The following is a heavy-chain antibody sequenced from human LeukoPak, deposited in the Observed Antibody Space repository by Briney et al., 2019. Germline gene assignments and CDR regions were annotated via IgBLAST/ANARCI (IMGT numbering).Heavy chain of an antibody. Sequence: GGSLRLSCAASGFTFSSYAMSWVRQAPGQGLEWVSAISGSGGSTYYADSVKGRFTISRDNSKDTLYLRMNSLRAEDTAVYYCARVGATFAAWFDPWGQGTLVTVSS. CDR3: ARVGATFAAWFDP. CDR2: ISGSGGST. D-gene: IGHD1-26*01. CDR1: GFTFSSYA. J-gene: IGHJ5*02. V-gene: IGHV3-23*01.